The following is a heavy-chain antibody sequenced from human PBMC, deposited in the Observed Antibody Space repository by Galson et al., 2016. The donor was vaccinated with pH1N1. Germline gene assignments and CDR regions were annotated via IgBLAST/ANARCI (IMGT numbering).Heavy chain of an antibody. CDR1: GVTFTVYT. J-gene: IGHJ4*02. V-gene: IGHV1-69*06. Sequence: VKVSCKASGVTFTVYTIAWVRQAPGRGLEWMGGISPMFDTTTYAQKFQDRVTITADRLTTTIYMNLTSLRFDDTAVYYCARGFRGGYNYALFDHWGQGSLVIVSS. CDR3: ARGFRGGYNYALFDH. CDR2: ISPMFDTT. D-gene: IGHD5-18*01.